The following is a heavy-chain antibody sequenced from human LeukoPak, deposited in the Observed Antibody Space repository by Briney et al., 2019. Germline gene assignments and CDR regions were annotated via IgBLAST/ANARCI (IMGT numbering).Heavy chain of an antibody. Sequence: PGGSLRLSCAASGFTFSSYWMSWVRQAPGKGLEWVANIKQDGSEKYYVDSVKGRFTISRDNAKNSLYLQMNSLRAEDTAVYYCARGDYGDYEFYFDYWGQGTLVTVSS. CDR1: GFTFSSYW. D-gene: IGHD4-17*01. CDR3: ARGDYGDYEFYFDY. CDR2: IKQDGSEK. J-gene: IGHJ4*02. V-gene: IGHV3-7*01.